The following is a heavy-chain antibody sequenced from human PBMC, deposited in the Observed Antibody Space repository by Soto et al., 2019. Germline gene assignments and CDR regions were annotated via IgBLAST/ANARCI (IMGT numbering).Heavy chain of an antibody. Sequence: QVQLVQSGAEVKKPGASVKVSCKASGYTFTSYGISWVLQAPGQGLEWMGWISAYYGNTNYAQKLQGRVTMTTDTPTITAYMELRSLRSGDTAVYYCARQPVAGTAFFDYWGQGTLVTVSS. D-gene: IGHD6-19*01. CDR3: ARQPVAGTAFFDY. V-gene: IGHV1-18*01. CDR1: GYTFTSYG. CDR2: ISAYYGNT. J-gene: IGHJ4*02.